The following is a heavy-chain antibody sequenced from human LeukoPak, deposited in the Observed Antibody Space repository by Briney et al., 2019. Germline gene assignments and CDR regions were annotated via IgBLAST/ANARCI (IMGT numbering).Heavy chain of an antibody. J-gene: IGHJ5*02. CDR3: AKTTGGWFDP. CDR2: ISFDGSNK. V-gene: IGHV3-30*18. D-gene: IGHD4-17*01. Sequence: PGRSLRLSCAASGFTFSSNGMHWVRQAPGKGQEWVAVISFDGSNKYYADSVKGRFTISRDNSKNTLYLHMTSLRPDDTAVYYCAKTTGGWFDPWGQGILVTVSS. CDR1: GFTFSSNG.